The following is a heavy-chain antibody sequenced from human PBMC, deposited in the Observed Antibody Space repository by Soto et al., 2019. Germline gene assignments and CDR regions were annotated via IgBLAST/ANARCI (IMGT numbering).Heavy chain of an antibody. CDR3: ARDIITVIGGEIYYYSGMDV. V-gene: IGHV4-34*01. Sequence: SETLSLTCAVNGGSFREYYWSWLRQPPGKGLEWIGEINQSGTTHYNPSLKRRINISIDTSKNQFSLNLTSVTAADTATYYCARDIITVIGGEIYYYSGMDVWGQGNTVTVSS. D-gene: IGHD3-10*01. J-gene: IGHJ6*02. CDR2: INQSGTT. CDR1: GGSFREYY.